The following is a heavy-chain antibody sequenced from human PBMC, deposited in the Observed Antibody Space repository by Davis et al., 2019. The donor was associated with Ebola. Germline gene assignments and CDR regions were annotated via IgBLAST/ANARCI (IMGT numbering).Heavy chain of an antibody. CDR2: INPDGSFT. J-gene: IGHJ4*02. D-gene: IGHD3-10*01. Sequence: GESLKISCAASGFTFSSYWMHWVRQAPGKGLVWVSRINPDGSFTDYADSVKGRFSISRDSTSNTLYLQMNNLKTEDTAVYYCSTPYYNSGTFDYWGLGTQVTVSS. CDR3: STPYYNSGTFDY. CDR1: GFTFSSYW. V-gene: IGHV3-74*01.